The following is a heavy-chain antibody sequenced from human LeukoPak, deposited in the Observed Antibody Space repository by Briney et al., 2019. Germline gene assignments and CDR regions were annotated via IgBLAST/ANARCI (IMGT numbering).Heavy chain of an antibody. Sequence: SETLSLTCAASGVSIRGSTYYWGWIRQSPGKGLEWIGTIYFTGTTFYNPTLKSRVSISVDTSRNQFSLKLSSVTAADTAVYYCARGLRKSSTPRRRSLTASFDIWGQGTMVTVSS. CDR1: GVSIRGSTYY. J-gene: IGHJ3*02. CDR2: IYFTGTT. D-gene: IGHD2/OR15-2a*01. CDR3: ARGLRKSSTPRRRSLTASFDI. V-gene: IGHV4-39*01.